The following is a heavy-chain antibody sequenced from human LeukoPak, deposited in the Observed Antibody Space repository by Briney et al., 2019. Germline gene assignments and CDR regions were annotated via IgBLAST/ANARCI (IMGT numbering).Heavy chain of an antibody. CDR2: MNPNSGNT. V-gene: IGHV1-8*01. J-gene: IGHJ6*03. D-gene: IGHD6-19*01. CDR3: ARGPYSSGWYAYYYYMDV. CDR1: GYTFTSYD. Sequence: ASVKVSCKASGYTFTSYDINWVRQATGQGLEWMGWMNPNSGNTGYAQKFQGRVTMTRNTSISTAYMELSSLRSEDTAVYYCARGPYSSGWYAYYYYMDVWGQGTLVTVSS.